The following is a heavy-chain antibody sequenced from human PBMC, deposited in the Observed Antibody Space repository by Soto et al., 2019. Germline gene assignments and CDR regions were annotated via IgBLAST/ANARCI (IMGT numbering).Heavy chain of an antibody. J-gene: IGHJ4*02. D-gene: IGHD2-15*01. Sequence: VPLNTGKGLEWMGIIYPGDSDTRYSPSFQGQVTISADKSISTAYLQWSSLKASDTALYYCARRYCSGGNCYMDYWVQGTLVTVSS. CDR3: ARRYCSGGNCYMDY. CDR2: IYPGDSDT. V-gene: IGHV5-51*01.